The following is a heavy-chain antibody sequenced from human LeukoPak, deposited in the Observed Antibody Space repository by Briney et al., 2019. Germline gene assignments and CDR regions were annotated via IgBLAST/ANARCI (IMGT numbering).Heavy chain of an antibody. J-gene: IGHJ4*02. CDR2: ISGSATNT. D-gene: IGHD3-22*01. V-gene: IGHV3-23*01. Sequence: GGSLRLSCAASGFTFSTYAMSWVRQAPGKGLEWVSSISGSATNTYYADCVKGRFTISRDKSKNTLDLQMNSLRAEDTAVYYCAKAPYYDSSGPFDYWGQGTLVTVSS. CDR3: AKAPYYDSSGPFDY. CDR1: GFTFSTYA.